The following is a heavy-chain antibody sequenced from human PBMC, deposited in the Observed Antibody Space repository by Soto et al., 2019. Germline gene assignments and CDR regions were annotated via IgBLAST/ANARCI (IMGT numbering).Heavy chain of an antibody. CDR1: GFTFSTYW. CDR3: ARDWGAPGRGSALGYYYHFGMDV. Sequence: EVQLVESGGGLVQPGGSLRLSCAASGFTFSTYWMNWVRQPPGKGLEWVANIKEDGSEAYYVDSVKGRFTISRDNAKNSLYLDMNSLRGEDTAVYYCARDWGAPGRGSALGYYYHFGMDVWGQGTTVTVPS. CDR2: IKEDGSEA. D-gene: IGHD3-16*01. J-gene: IGHJ6*02. V-gene: IGHV3-7*05.